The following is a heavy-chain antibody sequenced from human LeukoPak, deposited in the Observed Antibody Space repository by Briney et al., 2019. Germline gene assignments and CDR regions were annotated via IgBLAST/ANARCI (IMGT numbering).Heavy chain of an antibody. D-gene: IGHD4-17*01. CDR2: ISWNSGTI. Sequence: GGSLRLSCAGSGFIFNNYAMHWVRQPPGKGLEWVSGISWNSGTIDYADSVRGRFTIYRDNSKDTLFLQMNSLRAEDTAVYYCAKHKENYGDSCLDDYWGQGTLVTVSS. CDR1: GFIFNNYA. J-gene: IGHJ4*02. V-gene: IGHV3-9*01. CDR3: AKHKENYGDSCLDDY.